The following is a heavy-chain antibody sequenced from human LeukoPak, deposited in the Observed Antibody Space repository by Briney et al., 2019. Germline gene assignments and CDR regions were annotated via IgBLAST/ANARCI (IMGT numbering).Heavy chain of an antibody. CDR3: AKGGKGFPLGLRFDS. Sequence: SETLCLTCAVSGYSISSNHWWGWIRQPPGKGLEWIGYIFYAGSTYYTPSLKSRVTMSVDTSKNKFSLRLSSVTAVDTAVYYCAKGGKGFPLGLRFDSWGQGTLVSVSS. D-gene: IGHD2-21*01. CDR2: IFYAGST. J-gene: IGHJ4*02. V-gene: IGHV4-28*03. CDR1: GYSISSNHW.